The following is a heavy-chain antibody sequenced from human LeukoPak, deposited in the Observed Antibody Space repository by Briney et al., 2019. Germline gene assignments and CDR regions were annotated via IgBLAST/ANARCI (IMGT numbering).Heavy chain of an antibody. Sequence: GASVKVSCKASGYTFTSYGISWVRQAPGQGLEWMGWISAYNGNTNYAQKLQGRVTMTEDTSTDTAYMELSSLRSEDTAVYYCATDPPVGAGATGAFDIWGQGTMVTVSS. D-gene: IGHD1-26*01. J-gene: IGHJ3*02. CDR3: ATDPPVGAGATGAFDI. V-gene: IGHV1-18*01. CDR2: ISAYNGNT. CDR1: GYTFTSYG.